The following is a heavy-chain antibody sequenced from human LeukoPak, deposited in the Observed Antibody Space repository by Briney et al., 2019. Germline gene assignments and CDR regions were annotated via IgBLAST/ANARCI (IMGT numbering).Heavy chain of an antibody. D-gene: IGHD3-9*01. CDR1: GFTFDRYG. CDR3: VRDLDWSFDY. Sequence: GGSLRLSCAASGFTFDRYGMNWVRQAPGEGLEWLSYTGGNIQYADSVKGRFTISRDNAKNSLYLQMNSLRDEDTAIYYCVRDLDWSFDYWGQGALVTVSS. J-gene: IGHJ4*02. V-gene: IGHV3-48*02. CDR2: TGGNI.